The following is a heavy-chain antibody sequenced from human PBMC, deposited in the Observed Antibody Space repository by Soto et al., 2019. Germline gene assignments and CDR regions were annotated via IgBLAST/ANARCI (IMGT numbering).Heavy chain of an antibody. CDR2: INPNSGGT. V-gene: IGHV1-2*04. CDR1: GYTFTGYY. J-gene: IGHJ6*02. CDR3: ARALLWFGEEANYYYYYGMDV. Sequence: ASVKVSCKASGYTFTGYYMHWVRQAPGQGLEWMGWINPNSGGTNYAQKFQGWVTMTRDTSISTAYMELSRLRSDDTAVYYCARALLWFGEEANYYYYYGMDVWGQGTTVTVS. D-gene: IGHD3-10*01.